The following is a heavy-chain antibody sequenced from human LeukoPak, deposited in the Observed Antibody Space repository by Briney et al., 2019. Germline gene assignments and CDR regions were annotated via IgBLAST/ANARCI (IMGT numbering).Heavy chain of an antibody. CDR3: AREVYCSSTSCAYYFDY. V-gene: IGHV1-18*01. CDR2: ISAYNGNT. D-gene: IGHD2-2*01. J-gene: IGHJ4*02. Sequence: GASVKVSCKASGYTFTSYGFSWVRQAPGQGLERMGWISAYNGNTNYAQKLQGRVTMTTDTSTSTAHMELRSLRSDDTAVYYCAREVYCSSTSCAYYFDYWGQGTLVTVSS. CDR1: GYTFTSYG.